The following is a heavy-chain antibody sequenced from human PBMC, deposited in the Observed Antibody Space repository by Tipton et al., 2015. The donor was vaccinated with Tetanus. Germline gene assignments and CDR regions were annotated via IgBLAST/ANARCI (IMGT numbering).Heavy chain of an antibody. J-gene: IGHJ6*03. CDR1: GGSISTYH. V-gene: IGHV4-59*01. CDR2: IDYFGST. D-gene: IGHD6-6*01. Sequence: TLSLTCTVSGGSISTYHWNWIRQSPGKGLEWIGYIDYFGSTKYNPSLKSRVAMSVDTSKNQLSLRLNSVTSADTAVYYCARGRYSSSYSPPRYHYYYYIDVWGKGATVTVSS. CDR3: ARGRYSSSYSPPRYHYYYYIDV.